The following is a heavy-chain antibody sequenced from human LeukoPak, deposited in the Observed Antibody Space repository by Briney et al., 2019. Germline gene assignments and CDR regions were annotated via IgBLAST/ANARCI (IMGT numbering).Heavy chain of an antibody. CDR3: AIKRFGAGRPLDY. Sequence: GGSLRLSCAASGFTFSSYEMNWVRQAPGKGLEWVAFKRFDASIQYFTDSVKGRFTISNDKSKNTLYLQMNSLRPEDAAVYYCAIKRFGAGRPLDYWGQGTLVVVSS. CDR2: KRFDASIQ. V-gene: IGHV3-30*02. CDR1: GFTFSSYE. D-gene: IGHD3-16*01. J-gene: IGHJ4*02.